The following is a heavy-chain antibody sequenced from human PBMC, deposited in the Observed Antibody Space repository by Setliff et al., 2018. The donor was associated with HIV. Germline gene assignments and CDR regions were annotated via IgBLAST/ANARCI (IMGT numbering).Heavy chain of an antibody. CDR2: IKSNSDGGTS. CDR1: GFTFSNAC. J-gene: IGHJ4*02. V-gene: IGHV3-15*01. Sequence: GGSLRLSCAASGFTFSNACMSWVRQAPGKGLEWVGRIKSNSDGGTSDYAAAVKDRFSFSRDDSKSILYLQMNSLEIEDTAVYFCSTGPSRVSDGIADFWGPGTLVTVSS. CDR3: STGPSRVSDGIADF.